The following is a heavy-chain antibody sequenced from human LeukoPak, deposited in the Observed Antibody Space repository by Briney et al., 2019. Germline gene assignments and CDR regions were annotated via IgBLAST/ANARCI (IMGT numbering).Heavy chain of an antibody. CDR1: GFTFSSYS. CDR2: ISSSSSYI. V-gene: IGHV3-21*01. CDR3: ARDIAGGELLDSGEDY. J-gene: IGHJ4*02. Sequence: GGSLRLSCAASGFTFSSYSMNWVRQAPGKGLEWVSSISSSSSYIYYADSVKGRFTISRDNSKNTLYLQMNSLRAEDTAVYYCARDIAGGELLDSGEDYWGQGTLVTVSS. D-gene: IGHD1-26*01.